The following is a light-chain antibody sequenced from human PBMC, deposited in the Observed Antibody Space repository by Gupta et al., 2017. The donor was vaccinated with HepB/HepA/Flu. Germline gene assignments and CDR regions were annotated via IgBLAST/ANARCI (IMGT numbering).Light chain of an antibody. J-gene: IGKJ4*01. CDR2: TAS. CDR3: QQLDSYPLT. V-gene: IGKV1-9*01. Sequence: DIQLTQSPSFLYASVGDRVTITCRASRGIDNYLAWYQQKPGRAPNLLIHTASTLQDGVPSRFSGSGSDTEFTLTISGLQPEDFAAYFCQQLDSYPLTFGGGTRVEMK. CDR1: RGIDNY.